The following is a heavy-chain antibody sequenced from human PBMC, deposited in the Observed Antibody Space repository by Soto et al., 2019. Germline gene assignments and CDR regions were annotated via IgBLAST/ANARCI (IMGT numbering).Heavy chain of an antibody. V-gene: IGHV3-7*02. D-gene: IGHD6-19*01. CDR3: ARMTKQWLPHG. CDR2: IKQDGSEK. Sequence: EVQLVESGGGLVQPGESLRLSCAASGFTFSSYWMSWVRPAPGKGLEWVANIKQDGSEKYYVDSVKGRFTISRDNAKNSLYLQMNSLRAEDTAVYYCARMTKQWLPHGWGQGTLVTVSS. CDR1: GFTFSSYW. J-gene: IGHJ4*02.